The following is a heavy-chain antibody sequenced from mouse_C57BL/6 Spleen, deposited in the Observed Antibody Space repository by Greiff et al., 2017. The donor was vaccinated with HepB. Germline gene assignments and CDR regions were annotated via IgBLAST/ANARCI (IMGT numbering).Heavy chain of an antibody. V-gene: IGHV7-3*01. CDR2: IRNKANGYTT. CDR3: ARSTVVATGDY. CDR1: GFTFTDYY. D-gene: IGHD1-1*01. J-gene: IGHJ2*01. Sequence: EVQVVESGGGLVQPGGSLSLSCAASGFTFTDYYMSWVRQPPGKALEWLGFIRNKANGYTTEYSASVKGRFTISRDNSQSILYLQMNALRAEDSATYYCARSTVVATGDYWGQGTTLTVSS.